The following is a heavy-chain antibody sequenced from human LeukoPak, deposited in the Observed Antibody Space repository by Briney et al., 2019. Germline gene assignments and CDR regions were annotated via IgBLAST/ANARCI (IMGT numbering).Heavy chain of an antibody. CDR2: IYHSGST. CDR1: GGSISSGGYY. D-gene: IGHD3-10*01. Sequence: SETLSLTCTVSGGSISSGGYYWSWIRQPPGKGLEWIGYIYHSGSTYYNPSLKSRVTISVDRSKNQFSLKLSSVTAADTAVYYCARAQEFNWFDPWGQGTLVTVSS. J-gene: IGHJ5*02. V-gene: IGHV4-30-2*01. CDR3: ARAQEFNWFDP.